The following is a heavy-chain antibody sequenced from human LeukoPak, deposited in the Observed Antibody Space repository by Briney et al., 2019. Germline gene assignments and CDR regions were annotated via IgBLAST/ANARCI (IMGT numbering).Heavy chain of an antibody. J-gene: IGHJ5*02. CDR1: GFTFDDYG. Sequence: GGSLRLSCAASGFTFDDYGMSWVRQAPGKGLEWVSGINWNGGSTGYADSVKGRFTISRDNAKNSLYLQMNSLRAEDTALYYCARDLAAAGPSGDWFDPWGQGTLVTVSS. CDR3: ARDLAAAGPSGDWFDP. CDR2: INWNGGST. D-gene: IGHD6-13*01. V-gene: IGHV3-20*04.